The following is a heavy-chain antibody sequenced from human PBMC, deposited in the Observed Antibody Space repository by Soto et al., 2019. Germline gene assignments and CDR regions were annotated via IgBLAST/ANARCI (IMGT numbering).Heavy chain of an antibody. CDR1: GASVSSYY. Sequence: SETLSLTCTVSGASVSSYYWSWSRQPPGKGLEWIGYIYYSGSTNYNSSLKSRVTMSVDTSENQFSLKLFSVTAADTAVYYCASAGSSSSHYFFDYWGLGTLVTVS. D-gene: IGHD6-13*01. CDR2: IYYSGST. CDR3: ASAGSSSSHYFFDY. J-gene: IGHJ4*02. V-gene: IGHV4-59*02.